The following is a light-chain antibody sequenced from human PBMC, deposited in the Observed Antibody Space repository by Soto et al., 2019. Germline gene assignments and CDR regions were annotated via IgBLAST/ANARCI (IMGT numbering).Light chain of an antibody. V-gene: IGKV3-20*01. CDR1: QSISSSY. CDR2: GAS. Sequence: EIVLPHSPGTLSLSPWKRATLSCRASQSISSSYLAWYQQRPGQAPRLLIYGASSRATGIPDRFSGSGSGTEFTLTISRLEPEDFAVYYCQQYGSSSWTFGQGTKVDIK. J-gene: IGKJ1*01. CDR3: QQYGSSSWT.